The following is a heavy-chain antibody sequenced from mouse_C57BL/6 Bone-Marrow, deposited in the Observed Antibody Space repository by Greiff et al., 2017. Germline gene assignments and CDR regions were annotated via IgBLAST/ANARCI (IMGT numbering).Heavy chain of an antibody. Sequence: QVQLQQSGAELVKPGASVKLSCKASGYTFTSYWMHWVKQRPGQGLEWIGMIHPNGGSTNYNEKFKSKATLTVDKSSSTAYMQLSSLTSEDSAVYYCARWGLRYLDYWGQGTTLTVS. V-gene: IGHV1-64*01. J-gene: IGHJ2*01. D-gene: IGHD2-13*01. CDR2: IHPNGGST. CDR1: GYTFTSYW. CDR3: ARWGLRYLDY.